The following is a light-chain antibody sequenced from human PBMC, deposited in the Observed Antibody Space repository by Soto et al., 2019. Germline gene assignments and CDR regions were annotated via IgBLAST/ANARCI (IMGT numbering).Light chain of an antibody. CDR1: QSVSNY. CDR3: QQRYNWPRT. Sequence: EIVMTQSPATLSVSPGERATLSCRASQSVSNYLIWYQQKPGQAPRLLIYDVSNRATGIPARFSGSGSGTDFTLTISSLEPEDFAVYYCQQRYNWPRTFGQGTKVDI. J-gene: IGKJ1*01. CDR2: DVS. V-gene: IGKV3-11*01.